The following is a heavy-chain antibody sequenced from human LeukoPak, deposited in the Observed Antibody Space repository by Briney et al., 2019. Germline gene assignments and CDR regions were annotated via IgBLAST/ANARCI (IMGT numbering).Heavy chain of an antibody. D-gene: IGHD3-22*01. Sequence: GGSLRLSCAASGFTVSSNYMSWVRQAPGEGLEWVSVIYSGGSTYYADSVKGRFTISRDNSKNTLYLQMNSLRAEDTAVYYCASLKRYYDSSGYDYYFDYWGQGTLVTVSS. CDR3: ASLKRYYDSSGYDYYFDY. CDR2: IYSGGST. V-gene: IGHV3-66*01. CDR1: GFTVSSNY. J-gene: IGHJ4*02.